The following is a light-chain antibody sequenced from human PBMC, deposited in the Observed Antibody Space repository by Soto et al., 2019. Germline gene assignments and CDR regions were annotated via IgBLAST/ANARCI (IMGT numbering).Light chain of an antibody. Sequence: QSALTQPPSASGSPGQSVTISCTGTSSDVGGYNYVSWYQQHPGKAPKLMIYEVNKRPSGVPDRFSGSKSGNTDSLTVSGVQAEGEFDYYFGSNTGSNPVVLGGGTKLAV. J-gene: IGLJ2*01. CDR1: SSDVGGYNY. CDR3: GSNTGSNPVV. V-gene: IGLV2-8*01. CDR2: EVN.